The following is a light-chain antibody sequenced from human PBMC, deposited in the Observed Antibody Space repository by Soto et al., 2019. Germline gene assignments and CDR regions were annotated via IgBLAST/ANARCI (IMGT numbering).Light chain of an antibody. CDR3: QQGHNWPLT. CDR2: GAS. Sequence: EIVMTQSPATLSLSPGERAALSCRASQSINSELAWYQQKPGQPPRLLIYGASTRATGAPAIFTGSESGSEFTLTISGLQSEDFAVYYCQQGHNWPLTFGQGTRLEI. V-gene: IGKV3-15*01. CDR1: QSINSE. J-gene: IGKJ2*01.